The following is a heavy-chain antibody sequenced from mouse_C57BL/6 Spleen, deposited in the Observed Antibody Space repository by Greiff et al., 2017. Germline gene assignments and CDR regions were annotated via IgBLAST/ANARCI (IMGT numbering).Heavy chain of an antibody. Sequence: EVQLVESGGDLVKPGGSLKLSCAASGFTFSSYGMSWVRQTPDKRLEWVATISSGGSYTYYPDSVKGRFTISRDNAKNTLYLQMSRLKSEDTAMYYCARYYSGFAYWGQGTLVTVSA. CDR2: ISSGGSYT. V-gene: IGHV5-6*01. D-gene: IGHD1-1*01. CDR3: ARYYSGFAY. J-gene: IGHJ3*01. CDR1: GFTFSSYG.